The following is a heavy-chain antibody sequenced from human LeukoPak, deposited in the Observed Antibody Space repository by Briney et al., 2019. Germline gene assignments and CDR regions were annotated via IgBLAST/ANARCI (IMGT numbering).Heavy chain of an antibody. CDR3: ARDGGAAPTFVSKQLVRYFDY. J-gene: IGHJ4*02. CDR2: IYTSGST. V-gene: IGHV4-4*09. Sequence: SETLSLTCTVSGGSISSYYWSWIRQPPGKGLEWIGYIYTSGSTNYNPSLKSRVTISVDTSKNQFSLKPSSVTAADTAVYYCARDGGAAPTFVSKQLVRYFDYWGQGTLVAVSS. CDR1: GGSISSYY. D-gene: IGHD1-1*01.